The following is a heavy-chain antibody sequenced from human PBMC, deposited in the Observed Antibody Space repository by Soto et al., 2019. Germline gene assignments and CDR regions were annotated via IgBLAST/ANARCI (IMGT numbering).Heavy chain of an antibody. V-gene: IGHV4-59*01. Sequence: QVQLQESGPGLVKPSETLSLTCTVSGGSISSYYWSWIRQPPGKGLEWIGYIYYSGSTNYNPSLKNRVTISVDTSKNQFSLKLSAVTAADTAVYYCARDSPGYDFWSGYYTDAFDIWGQGTMVTVSS. D-gene: IGHD3-3*01. J-gene: IGHJ3*02. CDR1: GGSISSYY. CDR3: ARDSPGYDFWSGYYTDAFDI. CDR2: IYYSGST.